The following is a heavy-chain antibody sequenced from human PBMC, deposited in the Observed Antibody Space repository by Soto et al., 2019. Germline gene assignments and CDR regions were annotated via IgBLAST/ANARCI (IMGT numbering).Heavy chain of an antibody. Sequence: SGPTLVNPPQTLTLTCTFSGFSLSTSGMCVSWIRQPPGKALEWLALIDWDDDKYYSTSLKTRLTISKDTSKNQVVLTMTNMDPVDTATYYCARASSSWYRSYYYYGMDVWGQGTTVTVSS. CDR2: IDWDDDK. J-gene: IGHJ6*02. D-gene: IGHD6-13*01. CDR3: ARASSSWYRSYYYYGMDV. CDR1: GFSLSTSGMC. V-gene: IGHV2-70*01.